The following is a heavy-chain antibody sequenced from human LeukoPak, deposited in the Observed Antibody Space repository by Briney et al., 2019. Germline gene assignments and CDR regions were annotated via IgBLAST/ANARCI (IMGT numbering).Heavy chain of an antibody. V-gene: IGHV1-2*02. Sequence: ASVKVSCKASGYTFTGYYIHWVRQAPGQGLEWMGWISPNSGDTNYSQKFQGRVSMTRDTSINTAYMELSRLTSDDTAVYYCARDLYSSGWTDAFDIWGQGTMVTVSS. J-gene: IGHJ3*02. CDR3: ARDLYSSGWTDAFDI. CDR2: ISPNSGDT. CDR1: GYTFTGYY. D-gene: IGHD6-19*01.